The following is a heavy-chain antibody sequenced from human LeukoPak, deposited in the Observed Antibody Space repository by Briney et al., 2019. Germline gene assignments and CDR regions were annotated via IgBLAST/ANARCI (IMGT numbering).Heavy chain of an antibody. CDR2: INGDGSST. J-gene: IGHJ4*02. CDR3: ARVAENLRSFDY. V-gene: IGHV3-74*01. D-gene: IGHD3-3*01. Sequence: GGSLRLSCTASGFSFGSYWMHWVRQAPGKGLVWVSRINGDGSSTSYADSEKGRFTISRHNAKNTLYLQMNSLRAEDTAVYYCARVAENLRSFDYWGQGTLVTVSS. CDR1: GFSFGSYW.